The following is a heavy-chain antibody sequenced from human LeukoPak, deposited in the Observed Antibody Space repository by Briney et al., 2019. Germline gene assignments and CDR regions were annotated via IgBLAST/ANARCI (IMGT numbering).Heavy chain of an antibody. Sequence: SETLSLTCTVSGGSMSPYHWGWIRQPPGKGLEWTGYIYYSGSTNYNPSLKSRVTISVDTSKNQFSLKLSSVTAADTAIYYCARAVSGRFDYWGREPWSPSRQ. J-gene: IGHJ4*02. D-gene: IGHD6-19*01. CDR1: GGSMSPYH. CDR2: IYYSGST. CDR3: ARAVSGRFDY. V-gene: IGHV4-59*08.